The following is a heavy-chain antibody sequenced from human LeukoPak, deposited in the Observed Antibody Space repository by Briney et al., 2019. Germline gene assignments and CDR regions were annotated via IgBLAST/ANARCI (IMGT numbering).Heavy chain of an antibody. D-gene: IGHD2-21*02. CDR1: GGSISSHY. J-gene: IGHJ4*02. CDR2: IYYSGST. V-gene: IGHV4-59*11. Sequence: LETLSLTCTVSGGSISSHYWSWIRQPPGKGLEWIGYIYYSGSTNYNPSLKSRVTISVDTSKNQFSLKLSSVTAADTAVYYCARVGLYCGGDCYYFDYWGQGTLVTVSS. CDR3: ARVGLYCGGDCYYFDY.